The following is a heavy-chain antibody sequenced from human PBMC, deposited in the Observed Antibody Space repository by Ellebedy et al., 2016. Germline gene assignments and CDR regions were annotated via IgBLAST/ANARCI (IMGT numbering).Heavy chain of an antibody. J-gene: IGHJ3*02. V-gene: IGHV1-69*13. Sequence: ASVKVSCKASGGTFNTYAVSWVRQAPGQGLEWMGGIIPVFGTVNYAERFQGRVTITADESTSTAYMELGSLRSEDTAVYYCARDREPIIVTHVFDIWGQGTLVTVSS. CDR1: GGTFNTYA. CDR3: ARDREPIIVTHVFDI. D-gene: IGHD3-22*01. CDR2: IIPVFGTV.